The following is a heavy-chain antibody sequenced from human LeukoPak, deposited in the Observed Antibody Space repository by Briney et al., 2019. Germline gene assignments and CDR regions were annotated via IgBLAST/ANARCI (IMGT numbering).Heavy chain of an antibody. D-gene: IGHD5-18*01. Sequence: GGSLRLSCAASGFTFDDYAMNWVRQVPGRGLEWVSGINWNGRITEYADSVKDRFTISRQNTKNSLYLYMNNLGGEDTALYFCARGLVQLWLRDTYYYMDVWGKGTTVTVSS. CDR2: INWNGRIT. J-gene: IGHJ6*03. CDR3: ARGLVQLWLRDTYYYMDV. V-gene: IGHV3-20*04. CDR1: GFTFDDYA.